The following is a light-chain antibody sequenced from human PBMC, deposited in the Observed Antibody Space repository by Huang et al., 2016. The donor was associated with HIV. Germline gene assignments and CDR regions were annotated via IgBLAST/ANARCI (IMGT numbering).Light chain of an antibody. CDR3: QQSYSSLRLT. J-gene: IGKJ4*01. CDR2: AAS. CDR1: QSISSY. Sequence: DIQMTQSPSSLSASVGDRVTITCRASQSISSYVSWYQQKPGKAPKLLIYAASSLHSGVPSRFIGSGFGTDFTLTIRDLQPEDFATYYCQQSYSSLRLTFGGGTKVEIK. V-gene: IGKV1-39*01.